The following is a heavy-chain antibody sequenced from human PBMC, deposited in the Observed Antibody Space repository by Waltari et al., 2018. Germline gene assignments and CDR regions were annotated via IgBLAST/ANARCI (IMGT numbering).Heavy chain of an antibody. Sequence: DVQVVGFGGGLVQPGRSLNLSRVFSGFTFGEETMHWVRQAPGQGLEWVAGINGSGDRKDYADSVKGRFTVPRDNVKNSLYLEMNSLREEDTAFYYCIKDGQPGGLYYWGQGTLVTVSS. CDR2: INGSGDRK. J-gene: IGHJ4*02. CDR3: IKDGQPGGLYY. D-gene: IGHD3-10*01. CDR1: GFTFGEET. V-gene: IGHV3-9*01.